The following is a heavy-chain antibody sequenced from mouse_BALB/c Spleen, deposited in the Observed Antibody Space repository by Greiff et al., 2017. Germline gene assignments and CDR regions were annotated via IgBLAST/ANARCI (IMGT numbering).Heavy chain of an antibody. D-gene: IGHD2-4*01. CDR2: ISSGSSTI. V-gene: IGHV5-17*02. Sequence: EVMLVESGGGLVQPGGSRKLSCAASGFTFSSFGMHWVRQAPEKGLEWVAYISSGSSTIYYADTVKGRFTISRDNPKNTLFLQMTSLRSEDTAMYYCARGDYDAYWGQGTLVTVSA. J-gene: IGHJ3*01. CDR3: ARGDYDAY. CDR1: GFTFSSFG.